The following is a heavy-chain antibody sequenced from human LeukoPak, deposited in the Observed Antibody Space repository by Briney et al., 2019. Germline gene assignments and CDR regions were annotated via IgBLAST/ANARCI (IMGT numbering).Heavy chain of an antibody. D-gene: IGHD6-19*01. CDR2: IYYSGSP. V-gene: IGHV4-59*08. CDR1: GGSISSYY. CDR3: ARQSIAVAGIDY. Sequence: ASETLSLTCTVSGGSISSYYWRWIRQPPGKGGEEIGYIYYSGSPNYNPPLKSRVTISVDTSKDQFSLKLSSVTAADTAVDYWARQSIAVAGIDYWGQGTLVTVSS. J-gene: IGHJ4*02.